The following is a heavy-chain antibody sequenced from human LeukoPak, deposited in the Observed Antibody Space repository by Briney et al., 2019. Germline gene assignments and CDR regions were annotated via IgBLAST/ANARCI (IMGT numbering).Heavy chain of an antibody. Sequence: SETLSLTCTGSGGSISNFHWSWIRQPAGKGLEWIGRVHNSGSINYNPSLRGRVTVSVDTSKNQFSLQVNSVTAADTAVYYFASLEGAKDVDVWSTGTTVTVSS. D-gene: IGHD1-26*01. J-gene: IGHJ6*04. CDR3: ASLEGAKDVDV. CDR2: VHNSGSI. CDR1: GGSISNFH. V-gene: IGHV4-4*07.